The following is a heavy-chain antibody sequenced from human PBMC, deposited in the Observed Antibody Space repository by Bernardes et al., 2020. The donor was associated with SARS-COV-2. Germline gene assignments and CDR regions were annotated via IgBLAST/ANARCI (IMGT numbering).Heavy chain of an antibody. D-gene: IGHD2-8*01. J-gene: IGHJ3*01. CDR3: AKEWDTVPGNAFDV. Sequence: GGSLRLSCAASGFTFSTNWMTWVRQAPGKGLEWVANIKGDASDKSYMDSVKGRPTISRDNSANTTYLQMNSLRVEDTALYYCAKEWDTVPGNAFDVWGHGTLVTVSS. CDR1: GFTFSTNW. V-gene: IGHV3-7*03. CDR2: IKGDASDK.